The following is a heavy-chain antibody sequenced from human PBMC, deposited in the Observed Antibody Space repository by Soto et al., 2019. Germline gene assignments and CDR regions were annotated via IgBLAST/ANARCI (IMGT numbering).Heavy chain of an antibody. V-gene: IGHV3-9*01. CDR2: INWKSDI. D-gene: IGHD1-26*01. Sequence: GGSLRLSCAVSGFTFDDNAMHWVRQAPEKGLEWVSGINWKSDIGYADSVKGRFAISRDDSKQTAYLEMKSLRAEDTAVYCCGRDPYSGARYYLDLWGQGTQVTVS. CDR3: GRDPYSGARYYLDL. J-gene: IGHJ4*02. CDR1: GFTFDDNA.